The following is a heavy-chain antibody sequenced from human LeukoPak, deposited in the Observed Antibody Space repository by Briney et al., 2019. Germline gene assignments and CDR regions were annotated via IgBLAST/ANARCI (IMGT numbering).Heavy chain of an antibody. Sequence: GGSLRLSCAASGFTFSGYWMSWVRRTPEKGLEWVANIKQDGYEKYYVDSVKGRFTISRDNAKNSLYLQMNSLRADDTAIYYCARDKIVGPTTLDYWGQGTLVTVSS. CDR2: IKQDGYEK. J-gene: IGHJ4*02. CDR1: GFTFSGYW. V-gene: IGHV3-7*01. D-gene: IGHD1-26*01. CDR3: ARDKIVGPTTLDY.